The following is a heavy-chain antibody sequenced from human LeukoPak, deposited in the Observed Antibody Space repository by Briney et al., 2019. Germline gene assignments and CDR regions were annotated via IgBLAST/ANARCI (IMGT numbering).Heavy chain of an antibody. D-gene: IGHD1-7*01. Sequence: SETLSLTCTVSGGSISSGGYYWSWIRQPPGKGLEWIGYIYHSGSTYYNPSLKSRVTISVDRSKNQFSLKLSSVTAADTAVYYCAIELELRSSFDYWGQGTLVTVSS. V-gene: IGHV4-30-2*01. CDR1: GGSISSGGYY. J-gene: IGHJ4*02. CDR2: IYHSGST. CDR3: AIELELRSSFDY.